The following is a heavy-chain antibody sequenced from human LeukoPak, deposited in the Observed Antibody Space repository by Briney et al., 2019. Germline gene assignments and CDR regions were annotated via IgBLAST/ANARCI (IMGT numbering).Heavy chain of an antibody. J-gene: IGHJ5*02. V-gene: IGHV4-61*01. CDR2: SYYSGST. CDR1: VGSVVSGSYY. Sequence: SETLSLTCTVSVGSVVSGSYYWSWIRQPPGRGLEWIGYSYYSGSTNYNPSLKSRVTISVDTSKNQFSLKLSSVTAADTAVYYCAREKTSGYSSGWYARWFDPWGQGTLVTVSS. D-gene: IGHD6-19*01. CDR3: AREKTSGYSSGWYARWFDP.